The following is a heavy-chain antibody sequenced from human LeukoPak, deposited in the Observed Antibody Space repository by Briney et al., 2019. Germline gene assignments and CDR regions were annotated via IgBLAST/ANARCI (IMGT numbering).Heavy chain of an antibody. CDR1: GFTVSSNY. J-gene: IGHJ4*02. CDR2: IYSGGST. D-gene: IGHD3-3*01. Sequence: GGSLRLSCAASGFTVSSNYMSWVRQAPGKGLEWVSVIYSGGSTYYAGSVKGRFTISRDNSKNTLYLQMNSLRAEDTAVYYCAVYDFWSGSYFGYWGQGTLVTVSA. V-gene: IGHV3-53*01. CDR3: AVYDFWSGSYFGY.